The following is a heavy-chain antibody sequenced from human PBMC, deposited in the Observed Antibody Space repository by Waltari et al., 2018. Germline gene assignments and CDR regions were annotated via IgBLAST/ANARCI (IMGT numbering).Heavy chain of an antibody. D-gene: IGHD3-16*01. Sequence: EMQLVESEGGLVQPGGSLTLSCTASGFDVNRKYMSWVRQAPGKGPEWVSVLYSDGRTFYADSVKGRFTISRHDSKNTLYLQLNSLTPDDTAVYYCARGFTLILGPWGQGALVTVSS. CDR2: LYSDGRT. CDR1: GFDVNRKY. J-gene: IGHJ5*02. CDR3: ARGFTLILGP. V-gene: IGHV3-53*04.